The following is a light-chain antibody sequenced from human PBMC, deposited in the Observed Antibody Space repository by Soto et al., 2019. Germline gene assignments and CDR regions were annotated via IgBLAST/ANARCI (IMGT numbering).Light chain of an antibody. CDR1: QNINKY. Sequence: DIQMTQSPSSLSASVGDRVTITCQASQNINKYLNWYQQKPGKAPKLLISDASNLETGVPSRFSGSGSGTDFTFTISRLQPEDIATYYCQHYNSYSEAFGQGTKVDIK. V-gene: IGKV1-33*01. CDR3: QHYNSYSEA. J-gene: IGKJ1*01. CDR2: DAS.